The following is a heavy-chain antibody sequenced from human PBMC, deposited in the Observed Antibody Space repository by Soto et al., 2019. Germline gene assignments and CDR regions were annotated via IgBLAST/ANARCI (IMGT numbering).Heavy chain of an antibody. Sequence: GSLRLSCVASGFTFSDYGIHWVRQAPDKGLEWVAVVWFDGSIQYYGDSVKGRFTISRDNSNNTVDLQMNNLRAEDTAVYYCARVDFGGNSYYFDYWGQGTPVTVSS. CDR2: VWFDGSIQ. CDR3: ARVDFGGNSYYFDY. V-gene: IGHV3-33*01. D-gene: IGHD1-7*01. CDR1: GFTFSDYG. J-gene: IGHJ4*02.